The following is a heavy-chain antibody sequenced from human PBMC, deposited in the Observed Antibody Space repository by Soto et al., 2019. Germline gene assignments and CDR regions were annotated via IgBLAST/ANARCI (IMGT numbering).Heavy chain of an antibody. CDR3: ARDGRLDSRSGSRRFDP. D-gene: IGHD3-3*01. V-gene: IGHV1-8*01. CDR2: MNPNSGNT. Sequence: ASLKVSCKSSGYTFNSYDINWVCQATGKGLEWMGWMNPNSGNTGYAQKFQGRVTMTRNTSISTAYMELSSLRSEDTAVYYCARDGRLDSRSGSRRFDPWGQGTLVTVSS. J-gene: IGHJ5*02. CDR1: GYTFNSYD.